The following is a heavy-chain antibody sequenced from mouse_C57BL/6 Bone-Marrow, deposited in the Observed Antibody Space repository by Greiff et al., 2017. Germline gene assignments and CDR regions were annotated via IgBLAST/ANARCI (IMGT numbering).Heavy chain of an antibody. Sequence: QVQLQQSGAELVKPGASVKMSCKASGYTFTTYPIEWMKQNHGKSLEWIGNFHPYNDDTKYNEKFKGKATLTVDKSSSTVYLELSRLTSDDSAVYYWTRRDSSGPLAMDYWGQGTSVTVSA. CDR3: TRRDSSGPLAMDY. CDR1: GYTFTTYP. CDR2: FHPYNDDT. D-gene: IGHD3-2*02. J-gene: IGHJ4*01. V-gene: IGHV1-47*01.